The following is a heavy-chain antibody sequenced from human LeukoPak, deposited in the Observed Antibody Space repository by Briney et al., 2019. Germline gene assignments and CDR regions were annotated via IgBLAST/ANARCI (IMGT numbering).Heavy chain of an antibody. V-gene: IGHV3-74*01. CDR1: GFTFRIFW. J-gene: IGHJ4*01. CDR3: ARKPAPVD. Sequence: GGSLRLSCATSGFTFRIFWMHWVRQVPGKGLVWVSRINSDGSSTSYADSVKGRFTISRDNAKNTLYLQMNSLRVEDTAIYYCARKPAPVDWGQGTLVTVSS. D-gene: IGHD1-14*01. CDR2: INSDGSST.